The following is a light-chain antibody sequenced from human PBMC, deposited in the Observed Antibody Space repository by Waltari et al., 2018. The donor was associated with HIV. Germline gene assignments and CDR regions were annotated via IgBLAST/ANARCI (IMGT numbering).Light chain of an antibody. CDR3: QSADSSGSYVI. CDR2: TDV. Sequence: SYELTQPPSVSVSPGQTARITCSGDALPQQYASWYQQKPGQAPVLIIYTDVKRPSGIPERFSGSSSGTTLTLTISGVQAEDEADYYCQSADSSGSYVIFGGGTKLTVL. J-gene: IGLJ2*01. V-gene: IGLV3-25*03. CDR1: ALPQQY.